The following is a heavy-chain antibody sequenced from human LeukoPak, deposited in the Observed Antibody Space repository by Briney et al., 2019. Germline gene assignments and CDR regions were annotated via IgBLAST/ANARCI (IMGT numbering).Heavy chain of an antibody. CDR3: ARRAHTNSGSYAFDI. CDR1: GDSISSYY. Sequence: PSETLSLTCTVSGDSISSYYWGWIRQPPGKGLEWIGYIYYSGSTNYNPSLKSRVTISVDTSKNQFSLKLSSVTATDTAVYYCARRAHTNSGSYAFDIWGQGTMVTVSS. V-gene: IGHV4-59*08. CDR2: IYYSGST. D-gene: IGHD3-10*01. J-gene: IGHJ3*02.